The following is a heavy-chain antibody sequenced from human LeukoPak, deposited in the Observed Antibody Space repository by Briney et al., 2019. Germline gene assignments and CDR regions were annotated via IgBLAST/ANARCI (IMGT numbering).Heavy chain of an antibody. J-gene: IGHJ4*02. D-gene: IGHD3-22*01. V-gene: IGHV3-23*01. CDR2: ISGSGGSP. Sequence: PGGSLRLSCAASGFSFSTYAMTWVRRAPGKGLEWVSGISGSGGSPCYADSVKGRFTISRDTSKNTLYLQMNSLRAEDTAVYYCAKAVYDSSGSFDFWGQGTLVTVSS. CDR1: GFSFSTYA. CDR3: AKAVYDSSGSFDF.